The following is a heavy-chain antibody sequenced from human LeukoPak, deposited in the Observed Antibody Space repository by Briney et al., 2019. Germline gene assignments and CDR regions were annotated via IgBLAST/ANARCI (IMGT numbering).Heavy chain of an antibody. CDR3: ARVLQVRGFDY. V-gene: IGHV3-66*01. CDR2: IYSGGST. J-gene: IGHJ4*02. CDR1: GFTVSSNY. D-gene: IGHD3-10*01. Sequence: GGSLRLSCAASGFTVSSNYMSWVRQAPGKGLEWVSVIYSGGSTYYADSVKGRFTISRDNSKNTLYLQMNSLRAEDTAVYYCARVLQVRGFDYWGQGTLVTVSS.